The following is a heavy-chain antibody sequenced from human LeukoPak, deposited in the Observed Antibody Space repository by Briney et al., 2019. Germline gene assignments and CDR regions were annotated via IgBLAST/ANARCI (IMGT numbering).Heavy chain of an antibody. CDR2: ISASGGST. J-gene: IGHJ5*02. D-gene: IGHD3-10*01. CDR3: AKAASMVRGVNWFDP. Sequence: PGGSLRLSRAGSGFIFSSYAMSWVRQAPGKGLEWVSGISASGGSTYYVDSVKGRFTISRDNSKNTLYLQMNSLRAEDTAVYYCAKAASMVRGVNWFDPWGQGTLVTVSS. CDR1: GFIFSSYA. V-gene: IGHV3-23*01.